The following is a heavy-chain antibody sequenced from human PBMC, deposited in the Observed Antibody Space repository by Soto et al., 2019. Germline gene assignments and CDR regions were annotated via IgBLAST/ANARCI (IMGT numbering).Heavy chain of an antibody. J-gene: IGHJ6*02. V-gene: IGHV1-69*01. CDR3: ARGADSSSPPYYYYYGMDV. CDR2: IIPIFGTA. D-gene: IGHD6-6*01. Sequence: QVQLVQSGAEVKKPGSSVKVSCKASGGTFSSYAISWVRQAPGQGLEWMGGIIPIFGTANYAKKFQGRVTITADESTSRAYMQLSSLSSEDTAVYYCARGADSSSPPYYYYYGMDVWGQGTTVTVSS. CDR1: GGTFSSYA.